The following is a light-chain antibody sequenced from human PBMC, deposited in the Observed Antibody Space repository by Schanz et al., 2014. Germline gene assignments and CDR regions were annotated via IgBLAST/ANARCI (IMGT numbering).Light chain of an antibody. CDR1: GSADGAFTY. CDR2: DVS. CDR3: SSYAGSNQVV. Sequence: QSVLAQPPSVSGSPGQSITISCTATGSADGAFTYVSWYQQHPGKAPKLMIYDVSNRPSGVSNRFSGSKSGNTASLTISGLQAEDEADYYCSSYAGSNQVVFGGGTKLTVL. J-gene: IGLJ2*01. V-gene: IGLV2-14*01.